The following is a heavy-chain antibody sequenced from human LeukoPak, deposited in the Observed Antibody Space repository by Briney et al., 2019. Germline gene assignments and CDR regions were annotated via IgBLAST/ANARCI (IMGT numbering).Heavy chain of an antibody. CDR2: ITSSGDTI. CDR1: GFTFSSYS. D-gene: IGHD2-15*01. J-gene: IGHJ2*01. V-gene: IGHV3-48*04. CDR3: ARGGYCSGGSCYHSEWYFDL. Sequence: GGSLRLSCAASGFTFSSYSKNWVRQAPGKGLEWISYITSSGDTIYYADSVKGRFTISRDNAKNSLYLQMNSLRAEDTAVYYCARGGYCSGGSCYHSEWYFDLWGRGTLVTVSS.